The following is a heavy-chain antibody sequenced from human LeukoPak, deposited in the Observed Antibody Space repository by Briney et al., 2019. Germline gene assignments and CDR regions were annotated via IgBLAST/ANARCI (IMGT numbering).Heavy chain of an antibody. J-gene: IGHJ4*02. D-gene: IGHD3-22*01. V-gene: IGHV3-9*01. CDR2: ISWNSGSI. CDR3: AKGSTYYYDSSGYYFDY. Sequence: GRSLRLSCAASGFTFDDYAMHWVRQAPGKGLEWVSGISWNSGSIGYADSVKGRFTISRDNAKNSLYPQMNSLRAEDTALYYCAKGSTYYYDSSGYYFDYWGQGTLVTVSS. CDR1: GFTFDDYA.